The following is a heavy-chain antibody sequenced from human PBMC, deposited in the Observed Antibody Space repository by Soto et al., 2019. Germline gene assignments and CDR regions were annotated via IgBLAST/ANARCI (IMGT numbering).Heavy chain of an antibody. D-gene: IGHD3-10*01. V-gene: IGHV1-69*02. CDR3: ARFRGSYGMDV. CDR1: GGTFSSYT. CDR2: IIPILGIA. J-gene: IGHJ6*02. Sequence: ASVKVSCTASGGTFSSYTISWVRQAPGQGLEWMGRIIPILGIANYAQKFQGRVTITADKSTSTAYMELSSLRSEDTAVYYCARFRGSYGMDVWGQGTTVTVSS.